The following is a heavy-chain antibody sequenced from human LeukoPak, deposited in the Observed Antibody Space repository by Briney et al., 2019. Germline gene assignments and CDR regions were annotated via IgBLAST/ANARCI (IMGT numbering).Heavy chain of an antibody. Sequence: ASVKVSCKASGYTFTGYYMHWVRQAPGQGLEWMGWINPNSGGTNYALKFQGRVTMTRDTSISTAYMELSRLRSDDTAVYYCASVEYSSSSGDYWGQGTLVTVSS. D-gene: IGHD6-6*01. V-gene: IGHV1-2*02. CDR2: INPNSGGT. CDR3: ASVEYSSSSGDY. CDR1: GYTFTGYY. J-gene: IGHJ4*02.